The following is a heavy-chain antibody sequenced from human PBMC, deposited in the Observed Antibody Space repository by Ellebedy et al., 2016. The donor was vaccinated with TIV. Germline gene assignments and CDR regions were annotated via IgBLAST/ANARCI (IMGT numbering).Heavy chain of an antibody. D-gene: IGHD1-26*01. J-gene: IGHJ4*02. CDR3: ANQWELHGTNY. V-gene: IGHV4-59*08. CDR2: IYYSGST. CDR1: GGSISSYY. Sequence: SETLSLTXTVSGGSISSYYWSWIRQPPGKGLEWIGYIYYSGSTNYNPSLKSRVTISVDTSKNQFSLKLSSVTAADTAVYYCANQWELHGTNYWGQGTLVTVSS.